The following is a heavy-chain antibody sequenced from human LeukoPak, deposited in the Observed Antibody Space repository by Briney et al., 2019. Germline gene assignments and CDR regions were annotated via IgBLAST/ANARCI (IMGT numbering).Heavy chain of an antibody. Sequence: GGSLRLSCAASGFNFSTYNMNWVRQAPGKGLGWVSCIGTSNSYIYYADSVKGRFTVSRDNAKNSLYLQMNSLRAEDTAVYYCARDGVVGGTDFDYWGQGTLVTVSS. CDR1: GFNFSTYN. CDR2: IGTSNSYI. CDR3: ARDGVVGGTDFDY. J-gene: IGHJ4*02. V-gene: IGHV3-21*01. D-gene: IGHD3-3*01.